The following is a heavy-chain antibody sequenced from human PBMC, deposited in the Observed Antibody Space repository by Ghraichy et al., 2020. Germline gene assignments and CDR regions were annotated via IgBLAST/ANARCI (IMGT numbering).Heavy chain of an antibody. J-gene: IGHJ4*02. V-gene: IGHV3-21*01. Sequence: GGSLRLSCAASGFTFSSYSMNWVRQAPGKGLEWVSSISSSSSYIYYADSVKGRFTISRDNAKNSLYLQMNSLRAEDTAVYYCARGPTNYDILTGYNPGDFDYWGQGTLVTVSS. D-gene: IGHD3-9*01. CDR3: ARGPTNYDILTGYNPGDFDY. CDR1: GFTFSSYS. CDR2: ISSSSSYI.